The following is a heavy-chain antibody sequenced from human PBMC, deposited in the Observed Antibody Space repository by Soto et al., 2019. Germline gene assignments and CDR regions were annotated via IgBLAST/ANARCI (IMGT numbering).Heavy chain of an antibody. CDR1: GFTFGDSY. J-gene: IGHJ4*02. V-gene: IGHV3-11*06. Sequence: GGSLRLSCAGSGFTFGDSYMSWIRQAPGKGLEWLSYISPGSRYPAYADSVKGRFTISRDNAKRSLYLQMHSLRVEDTALYYCVRGGAALPQWGQGAWVTVYS. CDR3: VRGGAALPQ. CDR2: ISPGSRYP. D-gene: IGHD1-26*01.